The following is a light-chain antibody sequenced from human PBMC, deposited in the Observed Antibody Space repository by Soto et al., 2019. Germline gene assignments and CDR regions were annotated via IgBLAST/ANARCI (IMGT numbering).Light chain of an antibody. Sequence: IQMTQSPPSLSASVGDRITISCRSSQNINNYLNWYQQKPGKAPKLLIHTTSTLQSGAPSRFSGSGSGTDYTLTISSLQPEDFATYYCQQTNTSPLTFGQGTKVDIK. J-gene: IGKJ1*01. CDR3: QQTNTSPLT. CDR2: TTS. CDR1: QNINNY. V-gene: IGKV1-39*01.